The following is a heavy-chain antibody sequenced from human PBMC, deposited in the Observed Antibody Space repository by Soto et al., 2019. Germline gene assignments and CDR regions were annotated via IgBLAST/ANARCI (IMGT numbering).Heavy chain of an antibody. D-gene: IGHD3-22*01. CDR1: GFTFSSYA. CDR3: AKDGEGYYDSSGYYSPFKYFDY. CDR2: ISGSGGST. V-gene: IGHV3-23*01. J-gene: IGHJ4*02. Sequence: GGSLRLSCAASGFTFSSYAMSWVRQAPGKGLEWVSAISGSGGSTYYADSVKGRFTISRDNSKNTLYLQMNSLRAEDMAVYYCAKDGEGYYDSSGYYSPFKYFDYWGQGTLVTVSS.